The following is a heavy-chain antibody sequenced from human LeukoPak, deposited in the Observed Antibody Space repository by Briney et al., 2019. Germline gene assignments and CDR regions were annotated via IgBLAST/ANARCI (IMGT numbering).Heavy chain of an antibody. CDR3: ARAYLDYDSLAFDI. Sequence: SETLSLTCTVSGGSISSYYWSWIRQPPGRGLGGIGYIYYSGSTNYNPSLKSRVTISVDTSKNQFSLKLSPVTAADTAVYYCARAYLDYDSLAFDIWGQGTMVTVSS. J-gene: IGHJ3*02. CDR2: IYYSGST. D-gene: IGHD3-22*01. V-gene: IGHV4-59*13. CDR1: GGSISSYY.